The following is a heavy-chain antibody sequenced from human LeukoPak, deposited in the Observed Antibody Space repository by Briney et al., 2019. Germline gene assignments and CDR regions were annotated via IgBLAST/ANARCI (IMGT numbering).Heavy chain of an antibody. D-gene: IGHD3-10*01. J-gene: IGHJ4*02. CDR2: IRYDGNNK. CDR3: AEDFELTMIRGVFEY. Sequence: PGGSLRLSCAASGFTFGGYAMHWVRQAPGKGLEWVAFIRYDGNNKYYADSVKGRFTISRDNPKNTLNLQMNSLRAEDTAVYYCAEDFELTMIRGVFEYWGQGTLVTVSS. V-gene: IGHV3-30*02. CDR1: GFTFGGYA.